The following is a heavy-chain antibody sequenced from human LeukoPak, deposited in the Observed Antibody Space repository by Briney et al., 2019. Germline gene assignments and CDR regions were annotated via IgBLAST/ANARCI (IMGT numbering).Heavy chain of an antibody. CDR3: ARDGNSYGYDY. Sequence: GGSLRLSCAASGFTFSSYWMSWVRQAPGKGLKWVANINQDGSEKYYVDSVKGRFTLSRGNAKNSLYLQMNSLRAEDTAVYYCARDGNSYGYDYWGQGTLVTVSS. J-gene: IGHJ4*02. CDR2: INQDGSEK. V-gene: IGHV3-7*01. CDR1: GFTFSSYW. D-gene: IGHD5-18*01.